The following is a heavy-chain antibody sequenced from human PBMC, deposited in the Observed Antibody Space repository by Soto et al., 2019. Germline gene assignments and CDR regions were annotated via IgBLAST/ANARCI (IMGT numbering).Heavy chain of an antibody. CDR2: IYYNDDR. CDR3: AHSDGGNCDVIYYGMDV. V-gene: IGHV2-5*01. J-gene: IGHJ6*02. CDR1: GFSFTTAGVA. Sequence: LTCTFSGFSFTTAGVAVGWIRQTPGGALEWLTLIYYNDDRRFSPSLKTRLTITGDTSKNQVVLSLTNVDPGDTATYFCAHSDGGNCDVIYYGMDVWGRGTTVTVSS. D-gene: IGHD2-15*01.